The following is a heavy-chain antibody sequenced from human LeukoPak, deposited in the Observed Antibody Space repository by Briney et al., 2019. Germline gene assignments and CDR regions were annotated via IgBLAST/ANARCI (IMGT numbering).Heavy chain of an antibody. Sequence: ASVKVSCKASGYTFSSYAMHWVRQAPGQRPEWMGWINADNGNTKYSQKFQGRVTITRDTSASTAYMELSSLRAEATAVYYCARVSSSWSGSFGYWGQGTLVTVSS. CDR3: ARVSSSWSGSFGY. V-gene: IGHV1-3*01. J-gene: IGHJ4*02. CDR1: GYTFSSYA. CDR2: INADNGNT. D-gene: IGHD6-13*01.